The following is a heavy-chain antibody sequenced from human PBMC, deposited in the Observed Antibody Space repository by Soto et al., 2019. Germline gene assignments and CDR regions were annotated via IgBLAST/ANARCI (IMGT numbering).Heavy chain of an antibody. CDR1: GFTFSNAW. Sequence: EVQLVESGGGLVKPGGSLRLSCAASGFTFSNAWMSWVRQAPGKGLEWVGRIKSKTDGGTTDYAAPVKGRFTISRDDSKNTLYLQMNSLKTEDTAVYYCTTVRWGYSGYEIDYWGQGTLVTVSS. D-gene: IGHD5-12*01. J-gene: IGHJ4*02. CDR2: IKSKTDGGTT. CDR3: TTVRWGYSGYEIDY. V-gene: IGHV3-15*01.